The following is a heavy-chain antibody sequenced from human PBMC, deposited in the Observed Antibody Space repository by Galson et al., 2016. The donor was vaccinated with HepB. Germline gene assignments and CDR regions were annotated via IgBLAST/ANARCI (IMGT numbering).Heavy chain of an antibody. CDR3: AKGGLVVQGDYYYGMDV. Sequence: SLRLSCAASGFTFNDYAMHWVRQAPGKGLEWVSGISWNSGSMGYADSVKGRFTISRDNAKNSLYLQMNSLRAEDTALYYCAKGGLVVQGDYYYGMDVWGQGTTVTVSS. CDR1: GFTFNDYA. J-gene: IGHJ6*02. D-gene: IGHD3-10*01. V-gene: IGHV3-9*01. CDR2: ISWNSGSM.